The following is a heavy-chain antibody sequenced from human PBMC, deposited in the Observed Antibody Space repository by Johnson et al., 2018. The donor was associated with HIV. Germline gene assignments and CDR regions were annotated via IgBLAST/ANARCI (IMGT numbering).Heavy chain of an antibody. D-gene: IGHD3-16*01. CDR1: GFSFSSYA. Sequence: QVQLVESGGGLVKPGGSLRLSCAASGFSFSSYAMHWVRQAPGNGLEYVSAISSNGTKKYFADSVKGRFNISRDNSKNTLYLQMNSVRPEDAAVYYCAKPPSMGADAFDIWGQGTMVTVSS. CDR3: AKPPSMGADAFDI. CDR2: ISSNGTKK. V-gene: IGHV3-64*04. J-gene: IGHJ3*02.